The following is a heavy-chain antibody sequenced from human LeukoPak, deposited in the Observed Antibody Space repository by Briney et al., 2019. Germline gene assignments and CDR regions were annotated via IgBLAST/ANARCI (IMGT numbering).Heavy chain of an antibody. CDR2: INHSGST. CDR3: ARTRGSYGDSENYYYYYMDV. CDR1: GGSFSGYY. Sequence: SETLSLTCAVYGGSFSGYYWSWIRQPPGKGLEWIGEINHSGSTNYNPSLKSRVTISVDTSKNQSSLKLSSVTAADTAVYYCARTRGSYGDSENYYYYYMDVWGKGTTVTVSS. D-gene: IGHD4-17*01. J-gene: IGHJ6*03. V-gene: IGHV4-34*01.